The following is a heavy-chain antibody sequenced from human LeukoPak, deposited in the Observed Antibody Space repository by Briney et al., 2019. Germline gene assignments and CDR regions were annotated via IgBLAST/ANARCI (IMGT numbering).Heavy chain of an antibody. CDR1: GGSFSSYV. J-gene: IGHJ5*02. D-gene: IGHD3-10*01. CDR3: ARVGGSGSYYPTLFAFDP. Sequence: ASVRVSCKATGGSFSSYVISWVRQAPGQGLEWMGGIIPIFGTANYAQKFQGRVTITADESTSTAYMELSSLRSEDTAVYYCARVGGSGSYYPTLFAFDPWGQGTLVTVSS. V-gene: IGHV1-69*01. CDR2: IIPIFGTA.